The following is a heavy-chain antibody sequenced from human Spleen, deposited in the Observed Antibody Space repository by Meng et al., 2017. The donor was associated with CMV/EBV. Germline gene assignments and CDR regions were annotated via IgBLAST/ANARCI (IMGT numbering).Heavy chain of an antibody. CDR1: GYTFTGYY. CDR3: ARSLVPGSPVDLGGMDV. V-gene: IGHV1-2*02. Sequence: ASVKVSCMGSGYTFTGYYMHWVAQDPGQGLEWMGWINPNSGGTNYAQKLQGRVTMSRDTSISTAYMDLSRLRSDDTAVYYCARSLVPGSPVDLGGMDVWGQGTTVTVSS. D-gene: IGHD6-6*01. CDR2: INPNSGGT. J-gene: IGHJ6*02.